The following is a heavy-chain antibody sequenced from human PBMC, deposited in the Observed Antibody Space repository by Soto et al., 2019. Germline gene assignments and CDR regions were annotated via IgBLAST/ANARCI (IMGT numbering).Heavy chain of an antibody. CDR1: GFSFISYY. J-gene: IGHJ5*02. CDR3: ARDTSREYDSGFKAWWFDP. V-gene: IGHV1-46*01. D-gene: IGHD3-10*01. Sequence: QVQLVQSGPEVKKPGASVRVSCKASGFSFISYYMHWVRQAPGQGLEWVGLSNPSGSNTWSAQKFQGRVTMTRDTSTSTLYMELRGLRSEDTAVYFCARDTSREYDSGFKAWWFDPWGQGTLVTVSS. CDR2: SNPSGSNT.